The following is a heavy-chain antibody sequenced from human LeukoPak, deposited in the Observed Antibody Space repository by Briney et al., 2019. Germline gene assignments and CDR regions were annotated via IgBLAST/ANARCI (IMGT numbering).Heavy chain of an antibody. Sequence: ASVKVSCKASGYRFTSYGIHWVRQAPGLGLEGMGWISIDNGYTNYAQQFQGRVTMTTDTSTSTAYLELLRLRSDATAVYSCERDPTEGANFWSGYIIDYWRQGPLVPVSS. D-gene: IGHD3-3*01. J-gene: IGHJ4*02. V-gene: IGHV1-18*01. CDR1: GYRFTSYG. CDR3: ERDPTEGANFWSGYIIDY. CDR2: ISIDNGYT.